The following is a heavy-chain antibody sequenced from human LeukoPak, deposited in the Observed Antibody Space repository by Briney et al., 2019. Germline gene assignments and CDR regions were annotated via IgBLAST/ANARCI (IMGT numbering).Heavy chain of an antibody. Sequence: GGSLRLSCAASGFTFSNAWMNWVRQAPWKGLEWVGRIKSKSDGGTTDYAAPVKGRFTISRDDSKNTLYLQMNSLKTEDTAVYYCTTVRFLEWLSSLYYFDYWGQGTLVTVSS. V-gene: IGHV3-15*01. CDR3: TTVRFLEWLSSLYYFDY. D-gene: IGHD3-3*01. CDR2: IKSKSDGGTT. CDR1: GFTFSNAW. J-gene: IGHJ4*02.